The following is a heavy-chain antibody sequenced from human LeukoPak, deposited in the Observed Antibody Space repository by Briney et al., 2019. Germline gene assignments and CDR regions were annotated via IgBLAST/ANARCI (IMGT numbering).Heavy chain of an antibody. V-gene: IGHV4-4*07. D-gene: IGHD3-22*01. CDR2: IYTSGST. J-gene: IGHJ4*02. CDR3: AILRDRTYYYDSSGYFDY. Sequence: KSSETLSLTCTVSGGSISSYYWSWIRQPAGKGLEWIGRIYTSGSTNYNPSLKSRVTISVDTSKNQFSLKLSSVTAADTAVYYCAILRDRTYYYDSSGYFDYWGQGTLVTVSS. CDR1: GGSISSYY.